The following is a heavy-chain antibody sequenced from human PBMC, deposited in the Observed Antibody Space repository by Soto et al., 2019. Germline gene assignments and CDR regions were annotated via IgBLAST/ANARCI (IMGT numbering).Heavy chain of an antibody. CDR2: ISGSGGST. Sequence: GGSLRLSCAASGFTFSRYAMSRVRRAQGKGLEWVSAISGSGGSTYYADSVRGRFTISRDNSKNTLYLQMNSLRAEDTAVYYCAKDTLSRPMAGTIRFDYWGQGTLVTVSS. V-gene: IGHV3-23*01. CDR3: AKDTLSRPMAGTIRFDY. D-gene: IGHD6-19*01. J-gene: IGHJ4*02. CDR1: GFTFSRYA.